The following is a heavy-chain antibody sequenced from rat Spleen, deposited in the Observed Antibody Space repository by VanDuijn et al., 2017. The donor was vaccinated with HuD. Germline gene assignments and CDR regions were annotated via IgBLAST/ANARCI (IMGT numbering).Heavy chain of an antibody. V-gene: IGHV5-27*01. CDR2: ISTSGGST. CDR3: TTELGDY. CDR1: GFTFSDYY. J-gene: IGHJ2*01. D-gene: IGHD5-1*01. Sequence: EVQLVESDGGLVQPGRSLKLSCAASGFTFSDYYMAWVRQAPTKGLEWVATISTSGGSTYYRDSVKGRFTISRDNAKSTLYLQMDSLRSEDTATYYCTTELGDYWGQGVMVTVSS.